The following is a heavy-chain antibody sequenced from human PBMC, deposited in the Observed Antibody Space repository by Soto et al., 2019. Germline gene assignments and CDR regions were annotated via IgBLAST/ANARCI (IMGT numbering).Heavy chain of an antibody. J-gene: IGHJ5*02. V-gene: IGHV4-59*01. CDR1: GGSISSYY. D-gene: IGHD4-17*01. CDR3: ARAVLYGDYNWFDP. CDR2: IYYSGST. Sequence: SETLSLTCTVSGGSISSYYWSWIRQPPGKGLEWIGYIYYSGSTNYNPSLKSRVTISVDTSKNQFSLKLSSVTAADTAVYYCARAVLYGDYNWFDPWGQGTLVTVSS.